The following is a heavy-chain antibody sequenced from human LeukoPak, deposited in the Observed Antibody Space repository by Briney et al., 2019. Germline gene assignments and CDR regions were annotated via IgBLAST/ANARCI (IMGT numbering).Heavy chain of an antibody. J-gene: IGHJ4*02. CDR2: ISGSGGST. V-gene: IGHV3-23*01. CDR3: TKGTIWLPFYY. D-gene: IGHD5-18*01. Sequence: GGSLRLSCAASGFPLSNYDMSWARQAPGKGLEWVSAISGSGGSTYYADSVKGRFTISRDNSKNTLYLQMNSLRAEDTAVYYCTKGTIWLPFYYWGGGGLVTVSS. CDR1: GFPLSNYD.